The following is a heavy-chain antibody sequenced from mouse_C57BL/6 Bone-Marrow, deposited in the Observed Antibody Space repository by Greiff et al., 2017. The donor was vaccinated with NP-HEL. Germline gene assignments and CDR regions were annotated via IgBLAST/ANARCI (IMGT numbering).Heavy chain of an antibody. J-gene: IGHJ3*01. D-gene: IGHD1-1*01. Sequence: VQLKESGPELVKPGDSVKISCKASGYSFTGYFMNWVMQSHGKSLEWIGRINPYNGDTFYNQKFKGKATLTVDKSSSTAHMELRSLTSEDSAVYYCAKGIYYYAPFAYWGQGTLVTVSA. V-gene: IGHV1-20*01. CDR1: GYSFTGYF. CDR3: AKGIYYYAPFAY. CDR2: INPYNGDT.